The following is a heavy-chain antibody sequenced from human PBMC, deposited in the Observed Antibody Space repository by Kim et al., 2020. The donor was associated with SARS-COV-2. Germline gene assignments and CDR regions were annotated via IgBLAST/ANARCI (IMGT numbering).Heavy chain of an antibody. V-gene: IGHV3-49*03. D-gene: IGHD5-12*01. J-gene: IGHJ5*02. Sequence: GGSLRLSCTASGFTFGDYAMSWFRQAPGKGLEWVGFIRSKAYGGTTEYAASVKGRFTISRDDSKSIAYLQMNSLKTEDTAVYYCTRVVDIVATISSDRYGDYSPWGQGTLVTVSS. CDR1: GFTFGDYA. CDR3: TRVVDIVATISSDRYGDYSP. CDR2: IRSKAYGGTT.